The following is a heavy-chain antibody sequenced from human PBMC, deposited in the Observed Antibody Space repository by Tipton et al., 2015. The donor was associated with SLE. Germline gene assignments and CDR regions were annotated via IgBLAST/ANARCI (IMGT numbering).Heavy chain of an antibody. V-gene: IGHV1-2*06. CDR3: ARTGNLDC. D-gene: IGHD3-10*01. CDR2: INPNNGAT. J-gene: IGHJ4*02. Sequence: QLVQSGAEVKTPGASVRVSCKASGYTFIEYSISWVRQAPGKGLQWMGRINPNNGATDYVQKFQGRVTMTRDTTISTAYMELSSLTSDDTAVYYCARTGNLDCWGQGTLVTVSS. CDR1: GYTFIEYS.